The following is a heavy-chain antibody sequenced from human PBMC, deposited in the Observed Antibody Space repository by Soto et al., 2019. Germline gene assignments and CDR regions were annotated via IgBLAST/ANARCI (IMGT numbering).Heavy chain of an antibody. CDR3: ARDLGLLKSMFDY. V-gene: IGHV3-21*01. CDR2: ISVSGDNI. D-gene: IGHD2-8*01. Sequence: GGSLRLSCLASGFSFNSFNMNWIRRSPGRGLEWVASISVSGDNIYYGDSMQGRFTISRDNSKRSVFLDLNSLRVEDTAVYYCARDLGLLKSMFDYWGQGTLVTVSS. J-gene: IGHJ4*02. CDR1: GFSFNSFN.